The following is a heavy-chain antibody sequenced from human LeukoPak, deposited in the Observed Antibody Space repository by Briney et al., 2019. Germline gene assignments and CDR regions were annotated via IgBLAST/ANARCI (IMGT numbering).Heavy chain of an antibody. J-gene: IGHJ6*03. CDR1: GGSIRSTSYY. Sequence: PSETLSLTCTVSGGSIRSTSYYWGWIRQPPGKGLEWIGSIYYSGSTYYNPSLKSRVTISVDTSKNQFSLKLSSATAADTAVYYCGRLFYDFWSGHYYYYMDVWGKGTTVTVSS. D-gene: IGHD3-3*01. V-gene: IGHV4-39*01. CDR3: GRLFYDFWSGHYYYYMDV. CDR2: IYYSGST.